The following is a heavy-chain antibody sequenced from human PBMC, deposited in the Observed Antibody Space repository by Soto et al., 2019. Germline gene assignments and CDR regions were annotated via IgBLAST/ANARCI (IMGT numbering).Heavy chain of an antibody. Sequence: SETLSLTCTVSGVSVSTNTQYWGWIRQSPGKGLEWIGSIYYSGSTYYNPSLKSRVTISVDTSKNQFSLKLSSVTAADTAVYYCASEGSYSSSWYERAESWFDPWGQGTLVTVSS. CDR2: IYYSGST. CDR3: ASEGSYSSSWYERAESWFDP. D-gene: IGHD6-13*01. J-gene: IGHJ5*02. V-gene: IGHV4-39*01. CDR1: GVSVSTNTQY.